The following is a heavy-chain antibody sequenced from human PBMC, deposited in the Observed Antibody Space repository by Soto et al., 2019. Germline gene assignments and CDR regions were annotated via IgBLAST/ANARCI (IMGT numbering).Heavy chain of an antibody. CDR2: INPSGGST. D-gene: IGHD1-26*01. J-gene: IGHJ5*02. CDR1: GYTFTSYY. CDR3: ASQMGGSYGGDWFDP. Sequence: QVQLVQSGAEVKKPGASVKVSCKASGYTFTSYYMHWVRQAPGQGLEWMGIINPSGGSTSYAQKFQGRVTMTRDTSTSTVYMELSSLRSEDTAVYYCASQMGGSYGGDWFDPWGQGTLVTVSS. V-gene: IGHV1-46*01.